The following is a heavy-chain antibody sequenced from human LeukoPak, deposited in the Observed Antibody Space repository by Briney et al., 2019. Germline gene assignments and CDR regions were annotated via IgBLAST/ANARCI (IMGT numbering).Heavy chain of an antibody. V-gene: IGHV5-51*01. Sequence: GESLKISCKGSGYSFTSYWIGWVRQMPGKGLEWMGIIYPGDSDTRYSPSFQGQVTISADKSISTAYLQWSSLKASDTAMYYCARQIRVAYYYGSGSYYSDYWGQGTLVTVSS. J-gene: IGHJ4*02. D-gene: IGHD3-10*01. CDR1: GYSFTSYW. CDR3: ARQIRVAYYYGSGSYYSDY. CDR2: IYPGDSDT.